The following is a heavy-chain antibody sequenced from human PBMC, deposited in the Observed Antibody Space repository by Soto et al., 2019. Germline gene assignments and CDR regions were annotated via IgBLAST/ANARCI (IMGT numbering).Heavy chain of an antibody. Sequence: QVQLVQSGAEVKKPGASVKVSCKASGYTFTSYGISWVRQAPGQGLEWMGWISAYNGNTNYAQKLQGRVTMTTDTSTSTAYMELKSLRSDDTAVYYCASELKLERFRLEADGFDICGQGTMVTVSS. J-gene: IGHJ3*02. CDR3: ASELKLERFRLEADGFDI. CDR1: GYTFTSYG. CDR2: ISAYNGNT. V-gene: IGHV1-18*01. D-gene: IGHD1-1*01.